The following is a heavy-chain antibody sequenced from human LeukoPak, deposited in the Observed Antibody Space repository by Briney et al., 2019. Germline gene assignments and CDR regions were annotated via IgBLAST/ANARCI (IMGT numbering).Heavy chain of an antibody. J-gene: IGHJ4*02. CDR3: ARDSSMLRGPLVIYYFDF. D-gene: IGHD3-10*01. CDR1: GFTFSSYE. CDR2: ISGVGDAT. V-gene: IGHV3-23*01. Sequence: GSLRLSCSASGFTFSSYEMNWVRQAPGKGLEWVSTISGVGDATYYTDYVKGRFTIFTDNSKNTLYLQMNSLRAEDTAVYYCARDSSMLRGPLVIYYFDFWGQGTLVTVSS.